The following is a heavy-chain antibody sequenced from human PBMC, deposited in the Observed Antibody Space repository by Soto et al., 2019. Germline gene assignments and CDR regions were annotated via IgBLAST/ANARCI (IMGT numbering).Heavy chain of an antibody. D-gene: IGHD3-16*02. CDR1: GGSISSYY. V-gene: IGHV4-59*01. J-gene: IGHJ4*02. Sequence: SETLSLTCTVSGGSISSYYWSWIRQPPGKGLEWIGYIYYSGSTNYNPSLKSRVTISVDTSKNQFSLKLSSVTAADTAVYYCASYDYIWGSYRYEGYFDDWGKGTLVTVSS. CDR2: IYYSGST. CDR3: ASYDYIWGSYRYEGYFDD.